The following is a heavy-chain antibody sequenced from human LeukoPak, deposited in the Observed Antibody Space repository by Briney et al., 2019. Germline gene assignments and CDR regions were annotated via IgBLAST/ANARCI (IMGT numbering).Heavy chain of an antibody. Sequence: TVKVSCKASGFTFTSSAVPWVRQARGQRLEWIGWIVVCSGNTNYAQKLQERVTITRDMSTSTGYMELSRLRSEDTAVYYCAACYRGGGDCYYSNVFDYWGQGTLVTVSS. D-gene: IGHD2-21*02. J-gene: IGHJ4*02. CDR1: GFTFTSSA. CDR2: IVVCSGNT. V-gene: IGHV1-58*01. CDR3: AACYRGGGDCYYSNVFDY.